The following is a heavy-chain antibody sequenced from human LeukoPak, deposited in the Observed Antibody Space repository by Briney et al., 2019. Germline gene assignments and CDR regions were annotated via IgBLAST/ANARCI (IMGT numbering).Heavy chain of an antibody. Sequence: ASVKVSCKASGYTFSTYGISWVRQAPGQGLEWMGWISAYKGNTYYAQKLQGKVTMTTDTSTSTAYMELRSLRSDDTAIYYCARDLYYYGSGSYYDVFDVWGQGTMVTVSS. D-gene: IGHD3-10*01. J-gene: IGHJ3*01. V-gene: IGHV1-18*01. CDR1: GYTFSTYG. CDR3: ARDLYYYGSGSYYDVFDV. CDR2: ISAYKGNT.